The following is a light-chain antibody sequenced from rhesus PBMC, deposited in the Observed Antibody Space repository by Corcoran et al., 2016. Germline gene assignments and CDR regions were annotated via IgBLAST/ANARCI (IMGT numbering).Light chain of an antibody. CDR1: QSISSW. CDR2: KAS. CDR3: LQYSSSPFT. Sequence: DIQMTQSPSSLSASVGDTVTITCRASQSISSWLDWYQQKPGKAPKLLIYKASSLQSGVPSRVSGSGSGTDFTLTISSLQPEDFATYYGLQYSSSPFTFGPGTKLDIK. V-gene: IGKV1-22*01. J-gene: IGKJ3*01.